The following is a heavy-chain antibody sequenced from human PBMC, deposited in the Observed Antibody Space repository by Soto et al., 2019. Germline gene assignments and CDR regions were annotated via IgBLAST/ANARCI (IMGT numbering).Heavy chain of an antibody. CDR2: ISYDGSNK. V-gene: IGHV3-30-3*01. CDR3: RRESDMVATNPTFAY. J-gene: IGHJ4*02. D-gene: IGHD5-12*01. CDR1: GLTCRSYW. Sequence: PGGSLRLSCAASGLTCRSYWMHWVRQAPGKGLEWVAVISYDGSNKYYADSVKGRFTISRDNSKNTLYLQMNSLRAEDTAVYYCRRESDMVATNPTFAYGGQGTRVPVSP.